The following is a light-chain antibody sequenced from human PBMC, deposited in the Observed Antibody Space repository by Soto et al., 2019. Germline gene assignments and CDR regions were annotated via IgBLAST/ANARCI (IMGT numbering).Light chain of an antibody. CDR3: GSYAAGSPSVL. Sequence: QSALTQPASVSGSPGQSITISCTGISSTVETYNLVSWYQQYPGKAPKLIIYEVNKRPSGVSDRFSGFKSGDTASLTISGLQAEDESDYYCGSYAAGSPSVLFGGGTKVTVL. J-gene: IGLJ3*02. CDR1: SSTVETYNL. V-gene: IGLV2-23*02. CDR2: EVN.